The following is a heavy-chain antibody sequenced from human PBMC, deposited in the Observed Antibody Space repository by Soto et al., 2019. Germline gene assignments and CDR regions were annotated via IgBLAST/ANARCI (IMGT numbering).Heavy chain of an antibody. CDR3: ARSALYCSSTSCYDNYYYGMDV. J-gene: IGHJ6*02. V-gene: IGHV4-30-4*02. Sequence: SDTLSLTCTVSGGSISSGDYYWSWIRQPPGKGLEWIGYIYYSGSTYYNPSLKSRVTISVDTSKNQFSLKLSSVTAADTAVYYCARSALYCSSTSCYDNYYYGMDVWGQGTTVTVSS. CDR2: IYYSGST. CDR1: GGSISSGDYY. D-gene: IGHD2-2*01.